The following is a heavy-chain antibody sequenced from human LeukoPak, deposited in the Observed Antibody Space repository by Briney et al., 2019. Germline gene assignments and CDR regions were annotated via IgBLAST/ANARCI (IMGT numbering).Heavy chain of an antibody. CDR3: ARDYGGCSSTICYLGYGMDV. Sequence: PGGSLRLSCAASGFTFSDYRMNWVRQAPGKGLEWVSSISSSHSYIYADSVEGRFTISRDNAKNSLYLQMNSLRAEDTAVYYCARDYGGCSSTICYLGYGMDVWGQGTTVTVSS. D-gene: IGHD2-2*01. V-gene: IGHV3-21*01. J-gene: IGHJ6*02. CDR2: ISSSHSYI. CDR1: GFTFSDYR.